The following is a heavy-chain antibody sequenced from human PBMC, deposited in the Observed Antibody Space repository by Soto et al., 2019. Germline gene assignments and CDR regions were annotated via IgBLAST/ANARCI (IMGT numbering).Heavy chain of an antibody. J-gene: IGHJ6*02. V-gene: IGHV2-26*01. Sequence: SGPTLVNPTETLTLTCTVSGFSLTTGKMGVSWIRQPPGKALEWPAHIFSDNERSYSTSLQGRLTISKYTSGSQVVLSMTNVDPVDTARYHYAGMHVDSHELQFAMAVWGQGTKVTV. CDR2: IFSDNER. D-gene: IGHD4-17*01. CDR1: GFSLTTGKMG. CDR3: AGMHVDSHELQFAMAV.